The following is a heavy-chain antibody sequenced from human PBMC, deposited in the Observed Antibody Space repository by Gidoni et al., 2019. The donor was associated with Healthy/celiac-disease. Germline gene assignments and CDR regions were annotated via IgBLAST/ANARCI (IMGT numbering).Heavy chain of an antibody. J-gene: IGHJ4*02. V-gene: IGHV3-7*01. CDR3: ARRGTYDSSSSSLFDY. Sequence: EVQLVESGGGLVQPGGSLRLSCAASGFTFSSYWMNWVRQAPGKGPEWVANIKQDGSEKYYVDSVKGRFTISRDNAKNSLYLQMNSLRAEDTAVYYCARRGTYDSSSSSLFDYWGQGTLVTVSS. CDR1: GFTFSSYW. CDR2: IKQDGSEK. D-gene: IGHD3-22*01.